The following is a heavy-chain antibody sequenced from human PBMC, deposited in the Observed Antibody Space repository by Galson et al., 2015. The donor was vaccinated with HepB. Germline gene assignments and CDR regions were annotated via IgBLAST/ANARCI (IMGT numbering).Heavy chain of an antibody. Sequence: SLRLSCAASGFTFDDYAMHWVRQAPGKGLEWVSGISWNSDNIAYADSVKGRFTISRDNAKNSLYLQMISLRTEDTALYYCAKDACSGDCQLESWGQGTLITVSS. D-gene: IGHD2-21*01. V-gene: IGHV3-9*01. CDR3: AKDACSGDCQLES. CDR2: ISWNSDNI. J-gene: IGHJ4*02. CDR1: GFTFDDYA.